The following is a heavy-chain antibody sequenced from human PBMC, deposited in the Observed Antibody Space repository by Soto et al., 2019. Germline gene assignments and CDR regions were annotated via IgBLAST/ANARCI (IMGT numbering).Heavy chain of an antibody. CDR3: AFSPNCGGDCFFDY. J-gene: IGHJ4*02. D-gene: IGHD2-21*01. CDR1: ELTFSSYA. CDR2: ISGSGGST. Sequence: GGSLRLSCAASELTFSSYAMSWVRQAPGKGLEWVTAISGSGGSTYYADSVKGRFTISRDNSKNTLYLQMNILRAEDTVVYYFAFSPNCGGDCFFDYWGQATLVTVSS. V-gene: IGHV3-23*01.